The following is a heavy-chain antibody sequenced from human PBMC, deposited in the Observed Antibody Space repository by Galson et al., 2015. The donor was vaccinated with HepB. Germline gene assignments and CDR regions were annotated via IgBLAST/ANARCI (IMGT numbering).Heavy chain of an antibody. CDR1: GFTFSSYS. J-gene: IGHJ5*02. CDR3: ARDTVVTWKGDKGLGSNWFDP. V-gene: IGHV3-21*01. CDR2: ISSSSSYI. D-gene: IGHD3-22*01. Sequence: SLRLSCAASGFTFSSYSMNWVRQAPGKGLEWVSSISSSSSYIYYADSVKGRFTISRDNAKNSLYLQMNSLRAEDTAVYYCARDTVVTWKGDKGLGSNWFDPWGQGTLVTVSS.